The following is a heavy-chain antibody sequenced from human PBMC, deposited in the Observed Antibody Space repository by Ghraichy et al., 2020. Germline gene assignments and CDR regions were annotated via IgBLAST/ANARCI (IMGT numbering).Heavy chain of an antibody. D-gene: IGHD2-2*02. CDR2: IYYTGST. V-gene: IGHV4-59*01. CDR1: VGSISGDY. CDR3: ARYTQYFQH. Sequence: SETLSLTCTVTVGSISGDYWSWIRQPLGKGLEWIGPIYYTGSTHYNPSLKSRVTISVHMSTNQLSLKLRSVTAADTAVYYCARYTQYFQHWGQGTLVTVSS. J-gene: IGHJ1*01.